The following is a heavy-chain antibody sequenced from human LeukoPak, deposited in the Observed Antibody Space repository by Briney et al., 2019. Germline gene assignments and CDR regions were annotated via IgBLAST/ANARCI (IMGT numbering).Heavy chain of an antibody. CDR1: GFTLSSYW. V-gene: IGHV3-7*03. CDR3: ARGGGLDV. D-gene: IGHD3-16*01. J-gene: IGHJ6*02. Sequence: PGGSLRLSCAASGFTLSSYWMNWARQAPGKGLEWVAIINHNGNVNYYVDSVKGRFTISRDNAKNSLYLQMSNLRAEDTAVYFCARGGGLDVWGQGATVTVSS. CDR2: INHNGNVN.